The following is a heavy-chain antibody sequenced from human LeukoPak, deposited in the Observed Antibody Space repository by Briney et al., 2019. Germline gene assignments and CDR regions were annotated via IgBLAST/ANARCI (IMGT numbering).Heavy chain of an antibody. CDR1: GFIFSTYS. J-gene: IGHJ4*02. D-gene: IGHD6-19*01. CDR3: ARDDSSGYMGD. CDR2: ITSSSSTI. Sequence: GGSLRLSCAASGFIFSTYSMNWVRPAPGKGLEWVSYITSSSSTIYYADSVKGRFTISRDNAKNSLYLQMNSLRAEDTAVYYCARDDSSGYMGDWGQGTLVTVSS. V-gene: IGHV3-48*01.